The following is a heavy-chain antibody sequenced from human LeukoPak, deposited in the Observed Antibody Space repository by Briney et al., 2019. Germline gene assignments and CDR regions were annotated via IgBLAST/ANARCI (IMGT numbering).Heavy chain of an antibody. Sequence: GESLKISCAASGFSFSTHWMHWVRQAPGKGLVYVAQIKSDGSATAYADSVKGRFTISRDNAKNTLYLEMSSLRAEDTAVYYCGSLTVVARDHWGQGTLVTVSS. V-gene: IGHV3-74*01. CDR3: GSLTVVARDH. CDR2: IKSDGSAT. J-gene: IGHJ4*02. D-gene: IGHD3-22*01. CDR1: GFSFSTHW.